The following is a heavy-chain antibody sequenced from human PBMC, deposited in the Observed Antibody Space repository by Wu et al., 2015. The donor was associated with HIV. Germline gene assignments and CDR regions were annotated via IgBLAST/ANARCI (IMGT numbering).Heavy chain of an antibody. CDR2: IIPIFGTA. J-gene: IGHJ3*02. Sequence: QVQLVQSGAEVKKPGSSVKVSCKASGGTFSSYAISWVRQAPGQGLEWMGGIIPIFGTANYAQKFQGRVTITADESTSTAYMELSSLRSEDTAVYYCARVEVPGSSWNHDAFDIWGQGTMVTVSS. CDR1: GGTFSSYA. V-gene: IGHV1-69*12. D-gene: IGHD6-13*01. CDR3: ARVEVPGSSWNHDAFDI.